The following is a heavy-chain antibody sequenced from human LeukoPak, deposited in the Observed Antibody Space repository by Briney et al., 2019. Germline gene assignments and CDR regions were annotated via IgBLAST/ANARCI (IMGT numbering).Heavy chain of an antibody. J-gene: IGHJ4*02. D-gene: IGHD6-6*01. CDR2: ISSTGGTT. Sequence: GGSLRLSCAASEFTFSGSAMSWVRQAPGKGLEWVSDISSTGGTTYYADSVKGRFTTSRDNSKSTLYLEMNSLRGDDTALYYCASGYCSSSYYFYYWGQVTLVTVSS. CDR3: ASGYCSSSYYFYY. V-gene: IGHV3-23*01. CDR1: EFTFSGSA.